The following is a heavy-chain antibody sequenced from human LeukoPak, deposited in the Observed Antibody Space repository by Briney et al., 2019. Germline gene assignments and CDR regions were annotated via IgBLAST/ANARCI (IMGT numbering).Heavy chain of an antibody. V-gene: IGHV4-39*01. Sequence: SETLSLTCTVSGGSISSSGYYWGWIRQPPGKGLEWIGSIYYSGSTYYNPSLKSRVTISVDTSKNQFSLKLSSVTAADTAVYYCARQPSSSYQPLDYWGQGTLVTVSS. D-gene: IGHD6-13*01. CDR3: ARQPSSSYQPLDY. CDR1: GGSISSSGYY. CDR2: IYYSGST. J-gene: IGHJ4*02.